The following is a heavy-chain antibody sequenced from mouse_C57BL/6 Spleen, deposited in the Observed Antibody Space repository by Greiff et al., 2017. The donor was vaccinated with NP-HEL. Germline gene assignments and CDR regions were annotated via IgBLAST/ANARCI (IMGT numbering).Heavy chain of an antibody. CDR3: AKTVYYYAMDY. CDR1: GFSLTSYG. Sequence: VKLMESGPGLVQPSQSLSIPCTVSGFSLTSYGVHWVRQSPGKGLEWLGVIWRGGSTDYNAAFMSRLSITKDNSKSQVFFKMNSLQADDTAIYYCAKTVYYYAMDYWGQGTSVTVSS. CDR2: IWRGGST. V-gene: IGHV2-5*01. J-gene: IGHJ4*01.